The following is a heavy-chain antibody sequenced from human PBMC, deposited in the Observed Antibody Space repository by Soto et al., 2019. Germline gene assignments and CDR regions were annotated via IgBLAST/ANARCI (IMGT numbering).Heavy chain of an antibody. CDR1: GDSVSSNSAA. CDR2: TYYRSKWYN. Sequence: SQTLSLTCAISGDSVSSNSAAWNWIRQSPSRGLEWLGRTYYRSKWYNDYAVSVKSRITINPDTSKNQFSLQLNSVTPEDTAVYYCARVLLFEQLVAGGGMDVWGQGTTVTVSS. V-gene: IGHV6-1*01. J-gene: IGHJ6*02. CDR3: ARVLLFEQLVAGGGMDV. D-gene: IGHD6-13*01.